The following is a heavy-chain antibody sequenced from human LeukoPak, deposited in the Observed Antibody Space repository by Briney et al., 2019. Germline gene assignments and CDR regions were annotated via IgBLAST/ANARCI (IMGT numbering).Heavy chain of an antibody. CDR3: VKDNPLDY. V-gene: IGHV3-30*02. J-gene: IGHJ4*02. Sequence: QSGGSLRLSCRASGLTFSNYGMLWVRQAPGKGLEWVAFIRYDGSNKFYADSVKGRVTISRDNSKNTLYLHINSLRVEDTAVYYCVKDNPLDYWGQGTLVIVSS. CDR2: IRYDGSNK. CDR1: GLTFSNYG. D-gene: IGHD1-14*01.